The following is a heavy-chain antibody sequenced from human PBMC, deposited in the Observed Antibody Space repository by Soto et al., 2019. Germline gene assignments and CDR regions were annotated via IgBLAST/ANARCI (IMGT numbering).Heavy chain of an antibody. Sequence: QVQLQESGPGLVKPSQTLSLTCTVSGGSISSGGSYWSWIRQHRGKGLEWIGYIYYSGSTYYNPSPKGRVTISVDTSKNQFSLKLSSVTAADTAVYNCASRSSSADYWGQGTLVTVSS. CDR1: GGSISSGGSY. V-gene: IGHV4-31*03. CDR3: ASRSSSADY. D-gene: IGHD6-6*01. J-gene: IGHJ4*02. CDR2: IYYSGST.